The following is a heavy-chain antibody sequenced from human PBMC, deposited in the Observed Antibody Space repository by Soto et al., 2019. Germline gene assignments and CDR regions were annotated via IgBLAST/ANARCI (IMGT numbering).Heavy chain of an antibody. CDR1: GGSISSGGYS. J-gene: IGHJ6*02. CDR3: ARHAYGSGFYYGMDV. CDR2: IYHSGST. Sequence: SEPLSLTCAVSGGSISSGGYSWSWIRQPPGKGLEWIGYIYHSGSTYYNPSLKSRVTISVDTSKNQFSLKLSSVTAADTAVYYCARHAYGSGFYYGMDVWGQGTTVTVSS. V-gene: IGHV4-30-2*01. D-gene: IGHD3-10*01.